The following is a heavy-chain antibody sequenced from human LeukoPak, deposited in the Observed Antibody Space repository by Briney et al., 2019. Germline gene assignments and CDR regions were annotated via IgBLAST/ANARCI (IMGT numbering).Heavy chain of an antibody. CDR1: GFTFSKYA. CDR3: AKVVGTGTTPTDY. CDR2: ISASGDNT. J-gene: IGHJ4*02. Sequence: GGSLRLSCAASGFTFSKYAMTGVRQAPGKGLVWVAVISASGDNTDYADSVKGRFTISRDNSKNTLSLQMNSLRVEDTAVYYCAKVVGTGTTPTDYWGQGTLVTVSS. D-gene: IGHD1-1*01. V-gene: IGHV3-23*01.